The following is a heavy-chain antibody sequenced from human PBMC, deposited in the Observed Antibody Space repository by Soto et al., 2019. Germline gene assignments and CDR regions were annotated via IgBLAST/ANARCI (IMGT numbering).Heavy chain of an antibody. CDR1: GGTFSSYT. Sequence: QVQLVQSGAEVKKPGSSVKVSCKASGGTFSSYTISWVLQAPGQGLEWMGRIIPILGIANYAQKFQGRVTITADKSTSTAYMELSSLRSEDTAVYQCARSSYYYYYCMNVWGQGPTVTVSS. CDR2: IIPILGIA. V-gene: IGHV1-69*02. CDR3: ARSSYYYYYCMNV. J-gene: IGHJ6*02.